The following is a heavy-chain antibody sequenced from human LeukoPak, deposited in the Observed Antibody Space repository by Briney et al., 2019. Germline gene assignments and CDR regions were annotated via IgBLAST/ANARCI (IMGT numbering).Heavy chain of an antibody. CDR2: IWYDGSSK. CDR1: GFSFSSYG. D-gene: IGHD3-22*01. J-gene: IGHJ6*03. CDR3: ARETYYYDSSGYYYYYYMDV. Sequence: GGSLRLSCAASGFSFSSYGMHWVRQAPGKGLEWVAVIWYDGSSKYYADSVKGRFTISRDNSKNTLYLQMNSLRAEDTAVYYCARETYYYDSSGYYYYYYMDVWGKGTTVTVSS. V-gene: IGHV3-33*01.